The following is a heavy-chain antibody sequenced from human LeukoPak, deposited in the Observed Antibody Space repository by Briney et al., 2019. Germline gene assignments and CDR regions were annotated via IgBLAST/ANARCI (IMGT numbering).Heavy chain of an antibody. CDR3: AKVSDSSGSDY. Sequence: PGGSLRLSXAASGFTFNNYGMHWVRQAPGKGLEWVAVIWYDGSNKYYEDSVKGRFTISRDNSKNTLYLQMNSLRAEDTAVYYCAKVSDSSGSDYWGQGTLVTVSS. CDR1: GFTFNNYG. V-gene: IGHV3-33*06. CDR2: IWYDGSNK. J-gene: IGHJ4*02. D-gene: IGHD3-22*01.